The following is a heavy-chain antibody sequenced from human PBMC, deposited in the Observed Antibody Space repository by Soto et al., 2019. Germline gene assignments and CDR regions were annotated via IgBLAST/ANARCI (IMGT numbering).Heavy chain of an antibody. J-gene: IGHJ6*04. D-gene: IGHD3-9*01. CDR1: GGTFSSYT. V-gene: IGHV1-69*02. CDR3: VTTEYYDILTPPV. Sequence: VKMSCKAAGGTFSSYTISWVRQASGQGLEWMGRIIPILGIANYAQKFQGRVTITADKSTSTAYMELSSLRSEDTAVYYCVTTEYYDILTPPVWGKGTTVTVSS. CDR2: IIPILGIA.